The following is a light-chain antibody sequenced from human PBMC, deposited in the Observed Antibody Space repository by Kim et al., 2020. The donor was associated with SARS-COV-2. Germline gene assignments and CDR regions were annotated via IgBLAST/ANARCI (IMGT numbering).Light chain of an antibody. V-gene: IGLV2-14*03. Sequence: GQSITISCTGTRLDVGGYNYVSWYQQHPGKVPKLMIYDVHNRPTGVSDRFSGSKSGNTASLTISGLQAEDEADYYCSSWASTTSYVFGTGTKVTVL. CDR2: DVH. CDR3: SSWASTTSYV. CDR1: RLDVGGYNY. J-gene: IGLJ1*01.